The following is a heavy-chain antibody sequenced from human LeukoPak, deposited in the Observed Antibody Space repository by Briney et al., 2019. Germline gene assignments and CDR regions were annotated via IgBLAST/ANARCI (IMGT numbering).Heavy chain of an antibody. Sequence: RPGGSLRLSCAASGFTFDDYGMSSVRQAPGKGLEWVSGINWNGGSTGYADSVKGRFTISRDNAKNSLYLQMNSLRAEDTAVYYCARESKEQWLVRAEAFDIWGQGTMVTVSS. J-gene: IGHJ3*02. D-gene: IGHD6-19*01. V-gene: IGHV3-20*04. CDR1: GFTFDDYG. CDR3: ARESKEQWLVRAEAFDI. CDR2: INWNGGST.